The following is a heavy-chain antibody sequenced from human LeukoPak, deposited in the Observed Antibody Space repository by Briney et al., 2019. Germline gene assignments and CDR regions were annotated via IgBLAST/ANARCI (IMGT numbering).Heavy chain of an antibody. CDR1: GFTFSSYW. CDR2: INSDGSST. D-gene: IGHD2-2*01. J-gene: IGHJ5*02. V-gene: IGHV3-74*01. Sequence: GGSLRPSCAASGFTFSSYWMHWVRQAPGKGLVWVSRINSDGSSTSYADSVKGRFTISRDNAKNTLYLQMNSLRAEDTAVYYCARGTLVVPAAMGVFDPWGQGTLVTVSS. CDR3: ARGTLVVPAAMGVFDP.